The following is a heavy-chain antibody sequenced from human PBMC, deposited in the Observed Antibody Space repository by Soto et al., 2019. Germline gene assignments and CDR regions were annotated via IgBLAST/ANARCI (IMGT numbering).Heavy chain of an antibody. Sequence: VRSIRLPCAAAGCTCTTYWLSWVRQDPGKGLEWVANIKPDGSQKWYVDSVKGRFTISRDNAKNSLFLQMSSLRAEDTAEYYCARGDYHETNGPFSDAFDLWGQGTMVTVSS. CDR2: IKPDGSQK. D-gene: IGHD2-8*01. V-gene: IGHV3-7*04. CDR3: ARGDYHETNGPFSDAFDL. J-gene: IGHJ3*01. CDR1: GCTCTTYW.